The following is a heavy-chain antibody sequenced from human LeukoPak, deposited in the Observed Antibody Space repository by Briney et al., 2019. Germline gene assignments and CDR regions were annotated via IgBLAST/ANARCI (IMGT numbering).Heavy chain of an antibody. CDR2: IYHSGSI. D-gene: IGHD3-10*01. CDR1: GGSISPYY. V-gene: IGHV4-59*01. J-gene: IGHJ4*02. Sequence: PSETLSLTCTVSGGSISPYYWSWIRQPPGKGPECVGYIYHSGSINYNPSLKSRLTISVDTSMNQFSLKLSSVTAADTAVYYCARVTLGFGAGFDYWGQGTLVTVSS. CDR3: ARVTLGFGAGFDY.